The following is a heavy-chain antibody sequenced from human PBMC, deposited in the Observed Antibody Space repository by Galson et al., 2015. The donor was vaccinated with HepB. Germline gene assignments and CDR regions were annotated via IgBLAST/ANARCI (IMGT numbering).Heavy chain of an antibody. V-gene: IGHV3-23*01. J-gene: IGHJ4*02. CDR2: ISGSGGST. CDR1: GFTFNNYA. D-gene: IGHD6-19*01. Sequence: SLRLSCAASGFTFNNYAMIWVRQAPGKGLEWVSIISGSGGSTFYADSVKGRFTISIDNSKNTLYLQMNRLRAEDTAIYYCAKDPNDTSGWYVMIDYWGQGALVTVSS. CDR3: AKDPNDTSGWYVMIDY.